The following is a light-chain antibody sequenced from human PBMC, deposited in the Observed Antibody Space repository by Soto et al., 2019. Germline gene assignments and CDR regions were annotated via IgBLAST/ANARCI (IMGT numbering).Light chain of an antibody. CDR3: QVWDRSSDHVV. Sequence: SYDLTQPPSVSVAPGQTARITCGGNSIESKAVHWYQHKPGQAPVLVVYDDSDRPSGIPERISGSNSGNTATLTISRVEAGDEADYYCQVWDRSSDHVVFGGGTKLTVL. CDR1: SIESKA. CDR2: DDS. J-gene: IGLJ2*01. V-gene: IGLV3-21*02.